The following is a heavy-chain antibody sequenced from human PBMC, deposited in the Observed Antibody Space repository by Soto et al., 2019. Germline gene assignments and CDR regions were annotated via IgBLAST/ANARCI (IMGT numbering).Heavy chain of an antibody. J-gene: IGHJ6*04. D-gene: IGHD3-10*01. Sequence: IKCLPCTVSDGNIIGRGFRRICIRQHPGKGLEWIRYIYYSGSTYYNTSLKRRVTTSVDTSKNQFSLKLSSVTAADTAVYYFAGVDGSGSYYKVVDFWVNGTTVTVSS. CDR3: AGVDGSGSYYKVVDF. V-gene: IGHV4-31*02. CDR1: DGNIIGRGFR. CDR2: IYYSGST.